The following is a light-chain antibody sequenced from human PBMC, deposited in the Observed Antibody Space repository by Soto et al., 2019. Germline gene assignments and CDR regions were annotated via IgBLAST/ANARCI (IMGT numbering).Light chain of an antibody. Sequence: QSALTQPPSASGSPGQSVTISCTGTSSDVGGYNYVSWYQHHPGKAPKLMIYEASKRPSGVPDRFSGSKSGNTASLTVSGLQAEDEADYYCSSYAGSNGVVFGGGTKLTVL. CDR2: EAS. CDR3: SSYAGSNGVV. CDR1: SSDVGGYNY. J-gene: IGLJ2*01. V-gene: IGLV2-8*01.